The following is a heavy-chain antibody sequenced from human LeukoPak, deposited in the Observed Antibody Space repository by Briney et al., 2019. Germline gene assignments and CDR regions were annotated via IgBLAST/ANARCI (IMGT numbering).Heavy chain of an antibody. CDR1: GFMFHDYA. CDR3: ARESESSGWYDY. D-gene: IGHD6-19*01. V-gene: IGHV3-43*02. J-gene: IGHJ4*02. CDR2: ISGDGGST. Sequence: GGSLRLSCAAPGFMFHDYAIHWVRQAPGKGLEWVSLISGDGGSTFYADSVKGRFTISRDNSKNSLYLQMNSLRSDDTVLYYCARESESSGWYDYWGQGTLVTVSS.